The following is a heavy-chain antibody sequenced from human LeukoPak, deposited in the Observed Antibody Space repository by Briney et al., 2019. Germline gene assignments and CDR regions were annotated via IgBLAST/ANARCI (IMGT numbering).Heavy chain of an antibody. J-gene: IGHJ4*02. V-gene: IGHV1-69*05. D-gene: IGHD1-26*01. CDR2: IIPIFGTA. CDR3: ARARGIVGATLVY. CDR1: GGTFSSYA. Sequence: SSVKVSCKASGGTFSSYAISWVRQAPGQGLEWMGRIIPIFGTANYAQKFQGRVTTTTDESTSTAYMELSSLRSEDTAVYYCARARGIVGATLVYWGQGTLVTVSS.